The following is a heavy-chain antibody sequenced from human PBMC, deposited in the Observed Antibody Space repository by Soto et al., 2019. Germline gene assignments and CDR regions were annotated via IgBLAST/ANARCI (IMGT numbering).Heavy chain of an antibody. CDR1: GGSFSGYY. CDR2: INHSGST. Sequence: QVQLQQWGAGLLKPSETLSLTCAVYGGSFSGYYWSWIRQPPGKGLEWIGEINHSGSTNYNPSLKSRVTISVDTSKNQFSLKLSSVTAADTAVYYSARADLHFYDILTGYPFDYWGQGTLVTVSS. CDR3: ARADLHFYDILTGYPFDY. V-gene: IGHV4-34*01. J-gene: IGHJ4*02. D-gene: IGHD3-9*01.